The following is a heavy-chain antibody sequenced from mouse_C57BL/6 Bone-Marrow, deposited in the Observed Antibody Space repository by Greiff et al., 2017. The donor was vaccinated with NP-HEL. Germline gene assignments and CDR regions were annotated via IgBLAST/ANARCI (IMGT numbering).Heavy chain of an antibody. CDR1: GYTFTNYW. CDR2: IYPGGGYT. CDR3: ARKGRRTGYFDV. V-gene: IGHV1-63*01. Sequence: QVQLQQSGAELVRPGTSVKMSCKASGYTFTNYWIGWAKQRPGHGLAWIGDIYPGGGYTNYNEKFKGKATLTAEKSSSTAYMQFSSLTSEDSAIYYCARKGRRTGYFDVWGTGTTVTVSS. J-gene: IGHJ1*03. D-gene: IGHD3-3*01.